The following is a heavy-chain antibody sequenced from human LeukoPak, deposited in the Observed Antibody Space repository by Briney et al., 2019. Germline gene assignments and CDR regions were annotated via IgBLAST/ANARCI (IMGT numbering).Heavy chain of an antibody. D-gene: IGHD5-18*01. Sequence: SETLSLTCAVYGGSFSGYYWSWIRQPPGKGLEWIGEINHSGSTNYNPSLKSRVTISVDTSKNQFSLKLSSVTAADTAVYYCARQAPGYSYGYVYWGQGTLVTVSS. CDR3: ARQAPGYSYGYVY. J-gene: IGHJ4*02. CDR2: INHSGST. CDR1: GGSFSGYY. V-gene: IGHV4-34*01.